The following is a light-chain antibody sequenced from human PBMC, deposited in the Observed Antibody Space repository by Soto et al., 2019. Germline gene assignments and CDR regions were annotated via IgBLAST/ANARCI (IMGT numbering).Light chain of an antibody. V-gene: IGLV2-23*01. CDR3: CSYAGGGTDVV. CDR1: SSDVGSYNL. Sequence: QSALTQPASVSGSPGQSITISCTGASSDVGSYNLVSWYQQHPGKAPKVMIYEGSKRPSGVSNRFSGSKSGNTASLTISGLQADDEADYYCCSYAGGGTDVVFGGGTKLTVL. J-gene: IGLJ2*01. CDR2: EGS.